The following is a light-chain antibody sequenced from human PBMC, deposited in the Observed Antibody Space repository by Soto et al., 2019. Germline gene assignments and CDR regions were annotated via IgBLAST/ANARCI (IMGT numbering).Light chain of an antibody. CDR2: GAS. CDR3: QQYGSSPLLT. Sequence: EIVLTQSPGTLSLSPGERATLSCSASQSVSSSYLAWYQQKPGQAPRLLIYGASSRATGIPDRFSGSGSGTDFTLTISRLETEDFAVYYCQQYGSSPLLTFGGGTKVEIK. J-gene: IGKJ4*01. V-gene: IGKV3-20*01. CDR1: QSVSSSY.